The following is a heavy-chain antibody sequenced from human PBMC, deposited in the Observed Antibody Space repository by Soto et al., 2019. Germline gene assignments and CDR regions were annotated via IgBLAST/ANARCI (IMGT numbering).Heavy chain of an antibody. Sequence: SVKVSCKDSGGTFNNYAISWVRQAPGHGLEWLGGIIPIFGTADYAQKFQGRVTITADESTSTAYMELSSLRSEDTAVYYCARGGSYGSGSYYNILVYWGQGTMVPVSP. CDR3: ARGGSYGSGSYYNILVY. CDR1: GGTFNNYA. D-gene: IGHD3-10*01. J-gene: IGHJ4*02. CDR2: IIPIFGTA. V-gene: IGHV1-69*13.